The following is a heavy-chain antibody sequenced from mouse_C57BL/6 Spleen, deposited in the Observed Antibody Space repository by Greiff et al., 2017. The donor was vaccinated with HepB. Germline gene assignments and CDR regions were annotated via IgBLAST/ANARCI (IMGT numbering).Heavy chain of an antibody. CDR2: IDPSDSYT. J-gene: IGHJ2*01. Sequence: QVHVKQPGAELVMPGASVKLSCKASGYTFTSYWMHWVKQRPGQGLEWIGEIDPSDSYTNYNQKFKGKSTLTVDKSSSTAYMQLSSLTSEDSAVYYCARSPLGREDFFDYWGQGTTLTVSS. D-gene: IGHD4-1*01. V-gene: IGHV1-69*01. CDR1: GYTFTSYW. CDR3: ARSPLGREDFFDY.